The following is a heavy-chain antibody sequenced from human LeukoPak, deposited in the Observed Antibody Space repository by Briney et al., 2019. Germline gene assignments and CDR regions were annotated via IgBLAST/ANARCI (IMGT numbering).Heavy chain of an antibody. CDR2: IYDTGST. CDR3: ARVSIYDVLTGYYLGGATFDY. Sequence: PSETLSLTCTVSGGSVSSGPYSWTWIRQPPGKGLEWIGYIYDTGSTNYNPSLKSRVTISVDTSKNQFSLKLSSVTAADTAVYYCARVSIYDVLTGYYLGGATFDYWGQGTLVTVSS. CDR1: GGSVSSGPYS. V-gene: IGHV4-61*01. D-gene: IGHD3-9*01. J-gene: IGHJ4*02.